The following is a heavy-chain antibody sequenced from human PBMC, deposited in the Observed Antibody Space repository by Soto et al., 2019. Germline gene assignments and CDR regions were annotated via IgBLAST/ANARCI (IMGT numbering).Heavy chain of an antibody. CDR1: GYTFTGYY. J-gene: IGHJ5*02. CDR2: INPNSGGT. D-gene: IGHD3-3*01. V-gene: IGHV1-2*02. Sequence: GASVKVSCKASGYTFTGYYMHWVRQAPGQGLEWMGWINPNSGGTNYAQKFQGRVTMTRDTSISTAYMELSRLRSDDTAVYYCARVPNDFWSGHPFDPWGQGTLVTVSS. CDR3: ARVPNDFWSGHPFDP.